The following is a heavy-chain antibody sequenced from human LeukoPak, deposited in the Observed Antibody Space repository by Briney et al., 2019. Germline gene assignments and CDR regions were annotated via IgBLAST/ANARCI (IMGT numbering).Heavy chain of an antibody. CDR3: ARHEIRIYYGSGTLNWFDP. Sequence: SETLSLTCTVSGGSISSSSYYWGWIRQPPGNGLEWVGSIYYSGSTYYNPSLKSRVTISVDTSKNQFSLKLNSVTAADTAVYYCARHEIRIYYGSGTLNWFDPWGQGTLVTVSS. V-gene: IGHV4-39*01. D-gene: IGHD3-10*01. CDR2: IYYSGST. J-gene: IGHJ5*02. CDR1: GGSISSSSYY.